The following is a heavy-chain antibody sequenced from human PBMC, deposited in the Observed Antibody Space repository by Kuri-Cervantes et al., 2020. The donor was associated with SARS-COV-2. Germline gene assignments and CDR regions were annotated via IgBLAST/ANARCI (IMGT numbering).Heavy chain of an antibody. V-gene: IGHV1-69*04. CDR2: IIPIFGIA. CDR1: GGAFSSYA. J-gene: IGHJ6*02. D-gene: IGHD1-26*01. CDR3: ARVGATYFYGMNV. Sequence: SVKVSCKASGGAFSSYAISWVRQAPGQGLERMGRIIPIFGIANYAQKFQGRVTITADKSTSTAYMELRSLRSDDTAVYYCARVGATYFYGMNVWGQGTTVTVSS.